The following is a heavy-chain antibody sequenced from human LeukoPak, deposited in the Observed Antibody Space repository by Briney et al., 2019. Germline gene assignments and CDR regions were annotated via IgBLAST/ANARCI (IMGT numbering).Heavy chain of an antibody. D-gene: IGHD3-3*01. J-gene: IGHJ1*01. CDR1: GGSFSGYY. CDR3: ARRGHPTVFGVVIIGYFQH. V-gene: IGHV4-34*01. CDR2: INHSGST. Sequence: SETLSLTCAVNGGSFSGYYWSWIRQPPGKGLEWIGEINHSGSTNYNPSLKSRVTISVDTSKNQFSLKLSSVTAADTAVYYCARRGHPTVFGVVIIGYFQHWGQGTLVTVSS.